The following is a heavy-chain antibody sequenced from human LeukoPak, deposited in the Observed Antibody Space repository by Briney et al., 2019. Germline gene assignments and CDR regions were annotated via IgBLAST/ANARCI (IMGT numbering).Heavy chain of an antibody. Sequence: SVTVSFKASGGTFYSYSISWVRQAPGQRPEWMGGIIPLFRSANYAQKFQGRVTITADESTTTSYMELSSLTYEDTAVYYCVGLQGDSGGWYRYFDSWGQGTLVTAS. J-gene: IGHJ4*02. D-gene: IGHD6-19*01. CDR3: VGLQGDSGGWYRYFDS. V-gene: IGHV1-69*13. CDR1: GGTFYSYS. CDR2: IIPLFRSA.